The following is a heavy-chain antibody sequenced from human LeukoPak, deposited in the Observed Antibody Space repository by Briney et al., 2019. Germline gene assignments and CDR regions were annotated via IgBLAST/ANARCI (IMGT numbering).Heavy chain of an antibody. CDR1: GYTFTGYY. D-gene: IGHD3-22*01. J-gene: IGHJ4*02. V-gene: IGHV1-2*02. CDR3: ARDGDSYYYDSSGYPGIDY. CDR2: INPNSGGT. Sequence: VKVSCKASGYTFTGYYMHWVRQAPGQGLEGMGWINPNSGGTNYAQKFQGRVTMTRDTSISTAYMELSRLRSDDTAVYYCARDGDSYYYDSSGYPGIDYWGQGTLVTISS.